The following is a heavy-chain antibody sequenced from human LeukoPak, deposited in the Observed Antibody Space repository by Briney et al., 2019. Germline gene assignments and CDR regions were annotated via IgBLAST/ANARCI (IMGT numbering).Heavy chain of an antibody. Sequence: SETLSLTCTVSGGSISSYYWSWIRQPAGKGLEWIGRIYTSGSTNYNPSLKSRVTMSVGTSKNQFSLKLSSVTAADTAMYYCARDEGYGYLFYMDVWGKGTTVTVSS. V-gene: IGHV4-4*07. J-gene: IGHJ6*03. D-gene: IGHD5-18*01. CDR2: IYTSGST. CDR3: ARDEGYGYLFYMDV. CDR1: GGSISSYY.